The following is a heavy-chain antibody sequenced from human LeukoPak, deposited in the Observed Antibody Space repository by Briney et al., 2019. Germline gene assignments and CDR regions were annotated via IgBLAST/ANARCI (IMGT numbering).Heavy chain of an antibody. J-gene: IGHJ4*02. D-gene: IGHD3-22*01. CDR1: GGSISSGDYY. CDR3: ALTYYYDSSGYYFDY. V-gene: IGHV4-30-4*01. Sequence: SQTLSLTCTVSGGSISSGDYYWSWIRQPPGTGLEWIGYIYYSGSTYYNPSLKSRVTISVDTSKNQFSLKLSSVTAADTAVYYCALTYYYDSSGYYFDYWGQGTLVTVSS. CDR2: IYYSGST.